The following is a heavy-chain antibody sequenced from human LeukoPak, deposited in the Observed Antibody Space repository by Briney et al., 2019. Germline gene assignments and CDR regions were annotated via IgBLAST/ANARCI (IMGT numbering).Heavy chain of an antibody. CDR1: GYTLTELS. Sequence: ASVKVSCKVSGYTLTELSMHWVRQAPGQGLEWMGRIIPILGIANYAQKFQGRVTITADKSTSTAYMELSSLRSEDTAVYYCVDVVAAAPGGYYFDYWGQGTLVTVSS. V-gene: IGHV1-69*02. D-gene: IGHD6-13*01. CDR3: VDVVAAAPGGYYFDY. J-gene: IGHJ4*02. CDR2: IIPILGIA.